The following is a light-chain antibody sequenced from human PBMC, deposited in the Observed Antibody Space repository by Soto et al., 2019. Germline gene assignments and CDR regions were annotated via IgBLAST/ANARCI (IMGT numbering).Light chain of an antibody. V-gene: IGLV1-44*01. CDR2: RNN. J-gene: IGLJ3*02. Sequence: QSVLTQPPSASGTPGQRVTISCSGSSSNIGSNSVNWYRQLPGTAPKLLIYRNNQRPSGVPDRFSGPKSGTSASLAISGLQSGDEADYYCAAWDDSLDGGVFGGGTKVTVL. CDR3: AAWDDSLDGGV. CDR1: SSNIGSNS.